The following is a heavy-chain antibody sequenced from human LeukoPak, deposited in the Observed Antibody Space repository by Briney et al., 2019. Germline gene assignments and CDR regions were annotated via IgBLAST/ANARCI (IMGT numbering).Heavy chain of an antibody. J-gene: IGHJ4*02. CDR2: IYPGDSDT. CDR1: GYSFTSYG. V-gene: IGHV5-51*01. CDR3: ERRGREIDY. Sequence: GESLKISFKGSGYSFTSYGIGWVGQMPGKGLEWMGIIYPGDSDTRYSPSFQGQVTISADKSIITAYLQWSSLKASDTSMYYCERRGREIDYWGQGTMVTVSS. D-gene: IGHD3-16*01.